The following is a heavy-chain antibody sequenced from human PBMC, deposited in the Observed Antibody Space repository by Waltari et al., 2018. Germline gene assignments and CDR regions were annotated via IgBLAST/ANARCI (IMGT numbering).Heavy chain of an antibody. J-gene: IGHJ4*02. CDR2: IYYSGST. Sequence: QLQLQESGPGLVKPSETLSLTCTVSGGSISSSSYYWGWIRQPPGKGLEWIGSIYYSGSTYYNPSLKSRVTISVDTSKNQFSLKLSSVTAADTAVYYCAREDSSGYPFDYWGQGTLVTVSS. CDR1: GGSISSSSYY. D-gene: IGHD3-22*01. CDR3: AREDSSGYPFDY. V-gene: IGHV4-39*07.